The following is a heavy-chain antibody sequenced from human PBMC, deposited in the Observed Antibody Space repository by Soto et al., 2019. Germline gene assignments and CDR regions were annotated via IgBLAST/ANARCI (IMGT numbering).Heavy chain of an antibody. J-gene: IGHJ3*02. CDR2: ITPVSETA. V-gene: IGHV1-69*06. CDR1: GGTLDSQG. CDR3: ARGRRTATKSGARGAVEI. Sequence: QVQLVQSGAEVQKPGSSVKVSCKASGGTLDSQGISWFRQAPGQGLEWMGRITPVSETANYAQRFQGRVTITADKSTSTAYMELSGLKSDDTAVYYCARGRRTATKSGARGAVEIWGQGTMIIVSS. D-gene: IGHD1-26*01.